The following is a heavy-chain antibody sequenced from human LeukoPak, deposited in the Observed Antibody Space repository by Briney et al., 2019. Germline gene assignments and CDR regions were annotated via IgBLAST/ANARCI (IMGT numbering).Heavy chain of an antibody. D-gene: IGHD6-19*01. Sequence: GASVKVSCKASGYTFTSYGISWVRQAPGQGLEWMGWISAYNGNTNYAQKLQGRVTMTTDTSTSTAYMELRSLRSDDTAVYYCARDNPGAVAAPRRYFDYWGQGTLVTVSS. CDR1: GYTFTSYG. J-gene: IGHJ4*02. CDR2: ISAYNGNT. CDR3: ARDNPGAVAAPRRYFDY. V-gene: IGHV1-18*01.